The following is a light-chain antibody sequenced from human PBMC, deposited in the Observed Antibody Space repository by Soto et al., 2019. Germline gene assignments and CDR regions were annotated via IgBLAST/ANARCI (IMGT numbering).Light chain of an antibody. J-gene: IGLJ2*01. CDR3: GTWDSSLSAVL. CDR2: DDN. CDR1: SSNIGNND. V-gene: IGLV1-51*01. Sequence: QSVLTQPPSVSAAPGQTVTISCSGSSSNIGNNDVSWYQQLPGTVPKLLIYDDNKRSSGIPDRFSGSKSGTSATLGITGLQSGDEADYYCGTWDSSLSAVLFGGGTKLTVL.